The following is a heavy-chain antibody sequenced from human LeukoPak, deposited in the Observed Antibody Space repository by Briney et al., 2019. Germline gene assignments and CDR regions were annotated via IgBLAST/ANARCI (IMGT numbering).Heavy chain of an antibody. CDR2: IYSSGST. V-gene: IGHV4-59*08. J-gene: IGHJ4*02. D-gene: IGHD4-17*01. CDR1: GGSMRSYY. CDR3: ARMGNPATVTTDY. Sequence: SETLSLTCTVSGGSMRSYYWSWIRQPPGKGLEWIGYIYSSGSTNYNPSLKSRVTISVDTSKNQFSLKLSSVTAADTAVYFCARMGNPATVTTDYWGQGTLVTVSS.